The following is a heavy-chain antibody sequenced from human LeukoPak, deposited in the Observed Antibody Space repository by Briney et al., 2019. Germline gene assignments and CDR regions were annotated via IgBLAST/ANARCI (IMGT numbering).Heavy chain of an antibody. V-gene: IGHV1-46*01. J-gene: IGHJ4*02. CDR3: ARELRGYCSGGSCAAGFDY. Sequence: ASVKVSCKASGYTFSSYHIHWVRQAPGQGLEWMGRINPSFNAGVDVTTYAQKFQGRVTLTRDTSTNTVYMELSSLRSEDTAVYYCARELRGYCSGGSCAAGFDYWGQGTLVTVSS. D-gene: IGHD2-15*01. CDR2: INPSFNAGVDVT. CDR1: GYTFSSYH.